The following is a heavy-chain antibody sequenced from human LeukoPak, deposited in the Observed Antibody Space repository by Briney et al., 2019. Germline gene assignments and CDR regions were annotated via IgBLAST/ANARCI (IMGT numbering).Heavy chain of an antibody. Sequence: SETLSLTCTVSGGSISSYYWSWIRQPPGKGLEWIGFIYYTGSTNYNPSLKSRVTISVDTSKNQLSLKLSSVTAADTAVYSCVRHVARAFDIWGQGTKVTVSS. CDR1: GGSISSYY. CDR2: IYYTGST. CDR3: VRHVARAFDI. J-gene: IGHJ3*02. V-gene: IGHV4-59*08.